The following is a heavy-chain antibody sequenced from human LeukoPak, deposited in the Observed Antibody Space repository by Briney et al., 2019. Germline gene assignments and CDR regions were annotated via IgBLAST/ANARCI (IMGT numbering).Heavy chain of an antibody. CDR2: IYYTEST. CDR3: AGRRVQLWLGYFDY. V-gene: IGHV4-39*01. CDR1: GDSVISSSYY. Sequence: SETLSLTCTVSGDSVISSSYYWGWIRQPPGKGLEWIGSIYYTESTYYNPSLKSRVTISVDTSKNQFSLKLSSVTAAGTAVYYCAGRRVQLWLGYFDYWGQGTLVTVSS. J-gene: IGHJ4*02. D-gene: IGHD3-10*01.